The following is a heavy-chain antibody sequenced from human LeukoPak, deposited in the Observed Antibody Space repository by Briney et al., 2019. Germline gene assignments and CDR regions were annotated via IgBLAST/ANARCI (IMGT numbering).Heavy chain of an antibody. D-gene: IGHD2-15*01. J-gene: IGHJ4*02. CDR3: ATGGRFYYDL. Sequence: GGSLRLSCAASGFTFNRYGMHWVRQAPGKGLEWVAVAYGDGTDKYYADSVKSRFTISKDLSQNRLYMQMNSLRAEDAAMYYCATGGRFYYDLWGQGTLVTVSS. V-gene: IGHV3-33*01. CDR2: AYGDGTDK. CDR1: GFTFNRYG.